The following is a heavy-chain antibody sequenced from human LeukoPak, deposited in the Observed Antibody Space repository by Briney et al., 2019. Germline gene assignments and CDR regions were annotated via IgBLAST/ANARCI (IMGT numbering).Heavy chain of an antibody. Sequence: GGSLRLSCVASGMSFSGYAISWVRQAPGGWLGWVSGIGSDGSTHYAESVKGRFAISRDNSKSTLYLQMNNLRADDTALYFCAKDLHYYVAMDVWGQGTTVTVSS. CDR2: IGSDGST. CDR3: AKDLHYYVAMDV. CDR1: GMSFSGYA. D-gene: IGHD3-10*02. J-gene: IGHJ6*02. V-gene: IGHV3-23*01.